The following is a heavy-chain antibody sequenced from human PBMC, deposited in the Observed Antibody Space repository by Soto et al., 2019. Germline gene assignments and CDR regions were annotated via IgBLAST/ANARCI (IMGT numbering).Heavy chain of an antibody. CDR2: IYHSGST. V-gene: IGHV4-30-2*01. J-gene: IGHJ4*02. CDR1: GGSISSGGYS. CDR3: ARGTLESGHIADY. Sequence: SETLSLTCAVSGGSISSGGYSWSWIRQPPGKGLEWIGYIYHSGSTYYNPSLKSRVTISVDRSKNQFSLKLSSVTAADTAVYYCARGTLESGHIADYWGQGTLVTVSS. D-gene: IGHD3-10*01.